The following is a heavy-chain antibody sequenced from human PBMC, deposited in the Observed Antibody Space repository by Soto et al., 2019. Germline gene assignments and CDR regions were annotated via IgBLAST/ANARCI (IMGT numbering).Heavy chain of an antibody. Sequence: QVELQQSGPRLVKPSETLSLTCSVSSGPSSSHNWGWIRQSPGRGLEWSGYVYSTGGTSYNPPLRSRGTIAADTSTNHISLTLSSVTAAYKSVYYCVRQGIGQLPGLVDVWGQGTKVSVSS. V-gene: IGHV4-59*08. J-gene: IGHJ6*02. D-gene: IGHD1-7*01. CDR3: VRQGIGQLPGLVDV. CDR2: VYSTGGT. CDR1: SGPSSSHN.